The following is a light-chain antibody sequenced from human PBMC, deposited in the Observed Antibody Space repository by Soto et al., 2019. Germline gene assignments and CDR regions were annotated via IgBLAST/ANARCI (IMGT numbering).Light chain of an antibody. Sequence: QSVLTQPASVSGSPGQSITISCTGTSSDVGGYNYVSWYQQHPGRAPKLMIYDVRNRPSGVSIRFSGSKSGNTASLTISGLQAEDEADYYCSSYTSSSTVVFGGGTKLTVL. V-gene: IGLV2-14*01. CDR2: DVR. CDR3: SSYTSSSTVV. J-gene: IGLJ3*02. CDR1: SSDVGGYNY.